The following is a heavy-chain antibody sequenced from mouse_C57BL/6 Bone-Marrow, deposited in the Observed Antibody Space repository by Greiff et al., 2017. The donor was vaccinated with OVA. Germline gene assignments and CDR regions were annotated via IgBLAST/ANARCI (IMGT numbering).Heavy chain of an antibody. J-gene: IGHJ2*01. V-gene: IGHV14-4*01. Sequence: VQLQQSGAELVRPGASVKLSCTASGFTFTGDYMHWVKQRPEQGLEWIGRIDPENGDTEYDAKFQGKATMTADTPSSAAYMQLSSLTSEDTAVYYCATIYYDYNCDYWGQGTTLTVSS. CDR3: ATIYYDYNCDY. D-gene: IGHD2-4*01. CDR1: GFTFTGDY. CDR2: IDPENGDT.